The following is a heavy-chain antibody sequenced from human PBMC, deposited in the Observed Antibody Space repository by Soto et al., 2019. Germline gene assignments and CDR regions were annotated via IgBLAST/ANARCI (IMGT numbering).Heavy chain of an antibody. V-gene: IGHV1-18*01. CDR3: ARDGNMVRGVTIPVDY. CDR2: ISAYNGNT. D-gene: IGHD3-10*01. CDR1: GYTFTSYG. J-gene: IGHJ4*02. Sequence: QVQLVQSGAEVKKPGASVKVSCKASGYTFTSYGIRWVRQAPGQAVEWMGWISAYNGNTNYAQKHPGRVTMTTDTSKGTAYMEVGSPRSDGTGVYYCARDGNMVRGVTIPVDYWGQGTLVTVSS.